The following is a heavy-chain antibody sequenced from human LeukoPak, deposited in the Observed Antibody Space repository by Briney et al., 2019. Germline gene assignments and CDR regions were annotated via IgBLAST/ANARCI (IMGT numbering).Heavy chain of an antibody. CDR3: ATTLHSGYYDLY. J-gene: IGHJ4*02. D-gene: IGHD3-22*01. CDR1: GFTFSSSA. Sequence: GGSLRRSCAASGFTFSSSAMSWVRQAPGKGLEWVSGIGGSGAGTYYAVSVKGRFTISRDNSKNTLYLQMNSLRAEDTAVYYCATTLHSGYYDLYWGQGTLVTVSS. V-gene: IGHV3-23*01. CDR2: IGGSGAGT.